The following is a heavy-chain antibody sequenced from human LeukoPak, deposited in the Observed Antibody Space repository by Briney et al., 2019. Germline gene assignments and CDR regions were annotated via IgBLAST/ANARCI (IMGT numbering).Heavy chain of an antibody. CDR1: GGSISSYY. J-gene: IGHJ3*02. CDR3: ARPLTHYDSSGYYFDI. D-gene: IGHD3-22*01. Sequence: SETLSLTCTVSGGSISSYYWSWIRQPPGKGLEWIGYIYTSGSTNYNPSLKSRVTISVDTSKNQFSLKLSSVTAADTAVYYCARPLTHYDSSGYYFDIWGQGTMVTVSS. CDR2: IYTSGST. V-gene: IGHV4-4*09.